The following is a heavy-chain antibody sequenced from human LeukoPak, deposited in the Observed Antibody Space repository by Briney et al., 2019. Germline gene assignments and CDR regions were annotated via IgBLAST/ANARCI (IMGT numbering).Heavy chain of an antibody. CDR2: IYYSGST. Sequence: SETLSLTCSVSGGSISRYYWTWIRQPPGKGLEWIGYIYYSGSTNYNPSLKSRVTISVDTSKNQFSLKLSSVTAADTAVYYCARAGRGYNYGFDPSELDYYYYYMDVWGKGTTVTVSS. CDR1: GGSISRYY. D-gene: IGHD5-18*01. CDR3: ARAGRGYNYGFDPSELDYYYYYMDV. V-gene: IGHV4-59*01. J-gene: IGHJ6*03.